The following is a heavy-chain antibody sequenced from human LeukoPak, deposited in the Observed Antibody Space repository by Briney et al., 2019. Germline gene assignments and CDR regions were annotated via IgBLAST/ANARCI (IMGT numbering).Heavy chain of an antibody. V-gene: IGHV3-7*03. Sequence: GGSLRLSCAASGFTFRNYWTTWVRQAPGKGVEWVANIKKDGSDKYYVDSVKGRFTISRDNAKSLLYLQMNSLRVEDTAVYYCARDPGTGFDYWGQGTLVTVSS. D-gene: IGHD1/OR15-1a*01. J-gene: IGHJ4*02. CDR1: GFTFRNYW. CDR2: IKKDGSDK. CDR3: ARDPGTGFDY.